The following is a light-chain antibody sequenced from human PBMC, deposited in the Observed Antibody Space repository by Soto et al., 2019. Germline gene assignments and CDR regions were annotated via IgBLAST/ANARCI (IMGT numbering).Light chain of an antibody. CDR3: RSYAGSNPFV. Sequence: QSVLTQPPSASGSPGQAVTISCTGTSSDVGGYNYVSWYQQHPGKAPKLMIYEVSKRPSGVPDRFSGSKSGNTASLTVSGLQEEDESDYYCRSYAGSNPFVFGGGTKLTVL. CDR2: EVS. J-gene: IGLJ3*02. V-gene: IGLV2-8*01. CDR1: SSDVGGYNY.